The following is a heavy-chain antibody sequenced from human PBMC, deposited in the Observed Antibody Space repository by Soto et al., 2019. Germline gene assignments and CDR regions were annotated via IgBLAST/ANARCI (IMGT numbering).Heavy chain of an antibody. CDR2: ISYDGSNK. Sequence: QVQLVESGGGVVQPGRSLRLSCAASGFTFSSYGMHWVRQAPGKGLEWVAVISYDGSNKYYADSVKGRFTISRDNSKNTLYLQMNSLRAEDTAVYYCAKDLFQYSSRQKGYYYYGMDVWGQGTTVTVSS. J-gene: IGHJ6*02. CDR3: AKDLFQYSSRQKGYYYYGMDV. D-gene: IGHD6-13*01. CDR1: GFTFSSYG. V-gene: IGHV3-30*18.